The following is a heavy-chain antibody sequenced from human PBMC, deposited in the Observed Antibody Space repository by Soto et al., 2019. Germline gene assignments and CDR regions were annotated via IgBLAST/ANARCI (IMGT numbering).Heavy chain of an antibody. J-gene: IGHJ5*02. CDR2: IYTSGST. D-gene: IGHD3-22*01. V-gene: IGHV4-4*07. Sequence: SDTLSLTCTVSGGSISSYYWSWIRQPAGKGLEWIGLIYTSGSTNYNPSLKSRVTMSVDTSKNQFSLKLSSVTAADTAVYYCARDVRYYDSSGYYAWFDPWGQGTLVTVSS. CDR3: ARDVRYYDSSGYYAWFDP. CDR1: GGSISSYY.